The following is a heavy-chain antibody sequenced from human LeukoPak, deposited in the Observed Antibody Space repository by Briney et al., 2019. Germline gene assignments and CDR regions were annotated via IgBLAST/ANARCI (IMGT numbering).Heavy chain of an antibody. CDR3: VRGPRSHRSDLTKWYFDL. CDR1: GFTFSSYE. J-gene: IGHJ2*01. Sequence: GGSLRLSCAASGFTFSSYEMNWVRQAPGKGLEWVSSISTDSKFKYYSDSVTGRFTISRDNAENSLSLQMNSLRVDDTATYYCVRGPRSHRSDLTKWYFDLWGRGTLVSVSS. V-gene: IGHV3-21*01. CDR2: ISTDSKFK.